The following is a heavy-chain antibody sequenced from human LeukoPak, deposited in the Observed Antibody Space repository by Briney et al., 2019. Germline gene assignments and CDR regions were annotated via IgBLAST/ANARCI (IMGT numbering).Heavy chain of an antibody. D-gene: IGHD3-22*01. Sequence: GGSLRLSCEASGFSVSSNYMTWVRQAPGKGLEWVSYISSSGSTIYYADSVKGRFTISRDNAKNSLYLQMNSLRVEDTAVYYCAGGHSSGYYPIDYWGQGTLVTVSS. CDR2: ISSSGSTI. CDR3: AGGHSSGYYPIDY. J-gene: IGHJ4*02. CDR1: GFSVSSNY. V-gene: IGHV3-48*01.